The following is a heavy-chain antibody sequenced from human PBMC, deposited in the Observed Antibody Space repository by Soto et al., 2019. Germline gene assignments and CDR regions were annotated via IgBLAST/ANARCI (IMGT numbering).Heavy chain of an antibody. CDR3: ATPPGGVHHISGVEN. V-gene: IGHV5-51*01. CDR2: IYFRDSDV. Sequence: PGESLKISCQGSEDMFSNHWIGWVRQMPGKGLEWMGIIYFRDSDVRYSPSFQGQVTISADTPSHSVSLRWSSLKASDTAMYFCATPPGGVHHISGVENWGPGTLVAVSS. D-gene: IGHD2-21*01. J-gene: IGHJ4*02. CDR1: EDMFSNHW.